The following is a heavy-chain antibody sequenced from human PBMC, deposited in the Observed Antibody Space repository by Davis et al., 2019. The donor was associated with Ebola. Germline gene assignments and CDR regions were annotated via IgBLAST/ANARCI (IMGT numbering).Heavy chain of an antibody. V-gene: IGHV3-64D*06. CDR2: ISSNGGST. D-gene: IGHD2-2*01. CDR1: GFTFSSYA. Sequence: GSSLKISCSFSGFTFSSYAMHWVRQSPGKGLEYVSAISSNGGSTYYADSVKGRFTISRDNSKNTLYLQMSSLRAEDMAVYFCVKGYCSSTSCSRSIWFDCWGQGTLVTVSS. CDR3: VKGYCSSTSCSRSIWFDC. J-gene: IGHJ4*02.